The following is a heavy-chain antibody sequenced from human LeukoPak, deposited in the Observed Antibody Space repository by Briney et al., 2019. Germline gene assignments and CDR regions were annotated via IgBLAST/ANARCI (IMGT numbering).Heavy chain of an antibody. D-gene: IGHD3-16*01. J-gene: IGHJ6*02. CDR1: GFTFSDYW. CDR2: INADEDRA. CDR3: ARGGGLDV. V-gene: IGHV3-74*01. Sequence: QPGGSLRLSCAASGFTFSDYWMHWVRQAPGKGLVWVSHINADEDRAAYADSVKGRFTISRDNARNTLYLQMSNLRAEDTAVYFCARGGGLDVWGQGATVTVSS.